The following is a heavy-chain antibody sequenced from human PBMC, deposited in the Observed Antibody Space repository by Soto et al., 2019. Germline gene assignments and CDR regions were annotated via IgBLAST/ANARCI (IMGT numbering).Heavy chain of an antibody. Sequence: GGSLRLSCAASEFTFSSYWMHWVRQAPGKGLVWVSRINSDGSSTTYADSVKGRFTISRDNAKNTLYLQMNSLRAEDTAVYYCVRGGGGWETYWGQGTLVTVSS. J-gene: IGHJ4*02. V-gene: IGHV3-74*01. CDR3: VRGGGGWETY. D-gene: IGHD6-19*01. CDR2: INSDGSST. CDR1: EFTFSSYW.